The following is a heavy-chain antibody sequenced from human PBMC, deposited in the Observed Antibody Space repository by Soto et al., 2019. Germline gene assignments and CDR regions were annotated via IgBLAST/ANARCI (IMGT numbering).Heavy chain of an antibody. J-gene: IGHJ4*02. Sequence: GGSLRLSCAASGFPFSNHAMSWVRQAPGKGLEWVSGISDGGDLIYYADSVKGRFSMSRDNSENMLYLQMTNLRAEDTAIYFCAKRQGTGLAAENFDFWGQGTLVTVSS. CDR3: AKRQGTGLAAENFDF. D-gene: IGHD2-15*01. CDR1: GFPFSNHA. V-gene: IGHV3-23*01. CDR2: ISDGGDLI.